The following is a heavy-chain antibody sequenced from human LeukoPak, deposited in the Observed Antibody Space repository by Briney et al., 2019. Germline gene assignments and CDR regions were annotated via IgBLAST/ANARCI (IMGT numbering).Heavy chain of an antibody. D-gene: IGHD5-24*01. Sequence: SVKLSCEASGGTFSSYAISWVRQAPGQGLEWMGRIIPIFGTANYAQKFQRRYTITTDESTSTAYMELSSPRSEDTAVYYCARWLEFGYDAFDIWGQGTMVTVSS. CDR2: IIPIFGTA. CDR3: ARWLEFGYDAFDI. J-gene: IGHJ3*02. CDR1: GGTFSSYA. V-gene: IGHV1-69*05.